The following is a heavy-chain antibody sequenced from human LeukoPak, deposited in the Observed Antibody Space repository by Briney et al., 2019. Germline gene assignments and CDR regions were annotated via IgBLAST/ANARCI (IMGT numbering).Heavy chain of an antibody. D-gene: IGHD5-18*01. CDR3: ARDRGYGVGWGLIVV. J-gene: IGHJ6*04. CDR1: GFIFSNYW. V-gene: IGHV3-7*01. CDR2: IKQDGSEI. Sequence: GGSLRLSCAASGFIFSNYWMSWVRQAPGKGLEWMASIKQDGSEIHYVDSVKGRFTISRDNAKNSLYLQMNSLRAEDTAVFYCARDRGYGVGWGLIVVWGKGTTVTVSS.